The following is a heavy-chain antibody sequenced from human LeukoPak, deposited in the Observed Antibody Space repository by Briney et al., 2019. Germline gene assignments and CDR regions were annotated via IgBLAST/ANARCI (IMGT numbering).Heavy chain of an antibody. CDR3: ARDRRVCSGGSCYWFDP. CDR2: ISSSGSTI. J-gene: IGHJ5*02. Sequence: GGSLRLTCAASGFTFSDYYMSWIRQAPGKGLEWVSYISSSGSTIYYADSVKGRFTISRDNAKNSLYLQMNSLGAEDTAVYYCARDRRVCSGGSCYWFDPWGQGTLVTVSS. D-gene: IGHD2-15*01. V-gene: IGHV3-11*01. CDR1: GFTFSDYY.